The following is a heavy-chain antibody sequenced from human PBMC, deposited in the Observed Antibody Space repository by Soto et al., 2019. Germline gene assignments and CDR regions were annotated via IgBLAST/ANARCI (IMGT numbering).Heavy chain of an antibody. Sequence: SETLSLTFTVSGGSISIYYWSWILQPPGKGLEWIGYIYYSGSKNYKTYLKSRVNISVDTSKNQFSMKLSSVTAADTAVYYCALGGDSSAGHDYWGQGTLVTVSS. V-gene: IGHV4-59*08. CDR3: ALGGDSSAGHDY. CDR1: GGSISIYY. D-gene: IGHD3-22*01. CDR2: IYYSGSK. J-gene: IGHJ4*02.